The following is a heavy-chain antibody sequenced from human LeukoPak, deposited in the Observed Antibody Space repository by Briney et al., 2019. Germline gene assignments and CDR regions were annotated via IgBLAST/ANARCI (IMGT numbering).Heavy chain of an antibody. D-gene: IGHD3-16*01. CDR1: GYTLTELS. CDR3: ATLDLGWFDP. J-gene: IGHJ5*02. CDR2: FDPEDGET. Sequence: ASVKVSCKVSGYTLTELSMHWVRQAPGRGLEWMGGFDPEDGETIYAQKFQGRVTMTEDTSTDTAYMELSGLRSEDTAVYYCATLDLGWFDPWGQGTLVTVSS. V-gene: IGHV1-24*01.